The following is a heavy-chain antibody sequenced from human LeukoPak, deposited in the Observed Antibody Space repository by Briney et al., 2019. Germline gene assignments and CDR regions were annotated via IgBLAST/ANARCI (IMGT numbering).Heavy chain of an antibody. CDR2: VSYSGDT. J-gene: IGHJ4*02. V-gene: IGHV4-59*01. CDR1: GGSISSYY. D-gene: IGHD3/OR15-3a*01. Sequence: SETLSLTCSVSGGSISSYYWSWIRQPPGKRLEWIGFVSYSGDTNYNPSLKSRGTISVDTSRNQFSLKLTSVTAADTAIYYCARDVDGLGIDYWGQGALVTVSS. CDR3: ARDVDGLGIDY.